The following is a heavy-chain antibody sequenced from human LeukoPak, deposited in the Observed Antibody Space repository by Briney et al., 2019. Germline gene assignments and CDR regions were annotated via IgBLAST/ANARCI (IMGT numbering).Heavy chain of an antibody. CDR2: IIPIFGTA. D-gene: IGHD4-23*01. V-gene: IGHV1-69*05. CDR3: ARGPSSYGGNLLYYYYYMDV. CDR1: GGTFSSYA. Sequence: GASVKVSCKASGGTFSSYAISWVRQAPGQGLEWMGGIIPIFGTANYAQKFQGRVTITTDESTSTAYMELSSLRSEDTAVYYCARGPSSYGGNLLYYYYYMDVWGKGTTVTVSS. J-gene: IGHJ6*03.